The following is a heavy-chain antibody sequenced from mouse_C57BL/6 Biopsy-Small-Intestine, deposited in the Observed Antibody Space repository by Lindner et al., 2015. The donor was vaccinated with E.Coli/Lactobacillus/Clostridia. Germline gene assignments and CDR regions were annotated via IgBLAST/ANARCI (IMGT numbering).Heavy chain of an antibody. CDR2: INPSTGGT. CDR3: ASYDYDGVDY. CDR1: GYSFTGYY. V-gene: IGHV1-42*01. J-gene: IGHJ2*01. D-gene: IGHD2-4*01. Sequence: VQLQESGPELVKPGASVKISCKASGYSFTGYYMNWVKQSPEKSLEWIGEINPSTGGTTYNQKFKAKATLTVDKSSSTAYMQLKSLTSEDSAGYYCASYDYDGVDYWGQGTTLTVSS.